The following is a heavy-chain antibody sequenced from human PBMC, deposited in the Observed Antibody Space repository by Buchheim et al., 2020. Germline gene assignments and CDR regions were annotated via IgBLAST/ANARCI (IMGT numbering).Heavy chain of an antibody. Sequence: QVQLQESGPGLVKPSGTLSLTCTVSGASISSNNWWSWVRQPPGKGLEWIGEVYYSGSTNYNPSLKSRLTISVDVSNNEFSLKLNSVTAADTGVYYCARAITMSPWGQGT. V-gene: IGHV4-4*02. CDR3: ARAITMSP. CDR1: GASISSNNW. CDR2: VYYSGST. D-gene: IGHD3-22*01. J-gene: IGHJ5*02.